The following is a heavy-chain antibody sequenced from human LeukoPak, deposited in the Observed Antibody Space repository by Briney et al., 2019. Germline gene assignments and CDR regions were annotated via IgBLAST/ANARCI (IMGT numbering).Heavy chain of an antibody. CDR2: ISSSSSYI. Sequence: GATVTLSYRASGFTFSSYSMHWLRQAPGKGLEWVSSISSSSSYIYYADSVKGRFTISRDNAKNSLYLQMNSLRAEDTAVYYCARDERDSSGYSIYDAFDIWGQGTMVTVSS. J-gene: IGHJ3*02. D-gene: IGHD3-22*01. CDR1: GFTFSSYS. V-gene: IGHV3-21*01. CDR3: ARDERDSSGYSIYDAFDI.